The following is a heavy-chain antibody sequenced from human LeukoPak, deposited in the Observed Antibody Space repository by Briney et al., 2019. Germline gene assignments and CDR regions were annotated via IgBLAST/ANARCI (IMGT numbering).Heavy chain of an antibody. J-gene: IGHJ4*02. D-gene: IGHD6-19*01. CDR2: IRSKANTYAT. V-gene: IGHV3-73*01. Sequence: RGPLKLSCAASGSTFSGSAMHWVRQASGKGLEWLGRIRSKANTYATAYAASVKGRFTISRDDSNNTAYLQMNSLKTEDTAVYYCTRRDSSVYYFDYWGQGTLVTVSS. CDR1: GSTFSGSA. CDR3: TRRDSSVYYFDY.